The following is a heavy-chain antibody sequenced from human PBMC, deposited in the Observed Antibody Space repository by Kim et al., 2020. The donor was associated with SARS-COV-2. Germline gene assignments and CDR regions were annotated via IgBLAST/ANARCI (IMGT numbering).Heavy chain of an antibody. CDR2: ISYDGSNK. CDR3: AMGDTAMGDLVDY. Sequence: GGSLRLSCAASGFTFSSYAMHWVRQAPGKGLEWVAVISYDGSNKYYADSVKGRFTISRDNSKNTLYPQMNSLRAEDTAVYYCAMGDTAMGDLVDYWGQGT. CDR1: GFTFSSYA. D-gene: IGHD5-18*01. J-gene: IGHJ4*02. V-gene: IGHV3-30*04.